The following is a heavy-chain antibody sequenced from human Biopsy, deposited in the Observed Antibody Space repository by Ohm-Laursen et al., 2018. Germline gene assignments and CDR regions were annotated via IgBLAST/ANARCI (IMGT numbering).Heavy chain of an antibody. CDR3: ARDSGILNYGNFKYYHYYGMDV. CDR2: IYYSVMT. D-gene: IGHD4-11*01. J-gene: IGHJ6*02. V-gene: IGHV4-59*02. CDR1: GDSVTKYY. Sequence: SETLSLTCTVSGDSVTKYYWSWIRQPPGKGLERIGHIYYSVMTNYNPSPQSRVSISVDTSRNQVSLTLSSVTAADTAVYYCARDSGILNYGNFKYYHYYGMDVWGQGTKVTVSS.